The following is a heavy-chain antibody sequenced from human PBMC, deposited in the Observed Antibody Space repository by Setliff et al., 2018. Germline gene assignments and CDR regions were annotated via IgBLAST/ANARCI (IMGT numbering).Heavy chain of an antibody. CDR2: IDPRGSPV. D-gene: IGHD3-22*01. CDR3: ARVVSSGYIGPFDI. V-gene: IGHV3-11*01. J-gene: IGHJ3*02. Sequence: PGGSLRLSCAASGFTFIDYYMNWIRQTPRKGLEWISHIDPRGSPVDYVDSVKGRFTISRDNAKNSLYLQMNSLRAEDTAVYYCARVVSSGYIGPFDIWGQGTMVTVSS. CDR1: GFTFIDYY.